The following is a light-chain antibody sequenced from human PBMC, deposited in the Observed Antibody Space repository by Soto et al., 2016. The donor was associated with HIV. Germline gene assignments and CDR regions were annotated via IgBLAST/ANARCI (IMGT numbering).Light chain of an antibody. CDR3: QVWDRNTDQYV. CDR2: DDS. CDR1: NIGSKS. V-gene: IGLV3-21*03. Sequence: SYELTQPPSVSVAPGKTARINCGGNNIGSKSVQWYQQKPGRAPVVVVYDDSDRPSGIPERFSGSNSGNTATLTISRVEAGDEADYYCQVWDRNTDQYVFGTGTKVSVL. J-gene: IGLJ1*01.